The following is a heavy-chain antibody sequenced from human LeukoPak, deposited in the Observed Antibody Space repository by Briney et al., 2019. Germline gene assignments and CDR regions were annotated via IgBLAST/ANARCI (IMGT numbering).Heavy chain of an antibody. V-gene: IGHV3-21*01. CDR1: GFTFSSYS. CDR3: AREAYYDILTGYPYYFDY. J-gene: IGHJ4*02. D-gene: IGHD3-9*01. Sequence: GGSLRLSCAASGFTFSSYSMNWVRQAPGKGLEWVSSISSSSSYIYYADSVKGRFTISRDNAKNSLYLQMNSLRAEDTAVYYCAREAYYDILTGYPYYFDYWGQGTLVTVSS. CDR2: ISSSSSYI.